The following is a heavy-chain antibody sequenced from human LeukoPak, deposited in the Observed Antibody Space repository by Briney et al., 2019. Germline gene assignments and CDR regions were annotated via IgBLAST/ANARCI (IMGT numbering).Heavy chain of an antibody. V-gene: IGHV3-9*03. CDR1: GFTFDDYA. CDR2: ISWSSGSI. J-gene: IGHJ3*02. Sequence: PGGSLRLSCAASGFTFDDYAMHWVRQAPGKGLEWVSGISWSSGSIGYADSVKGRFTISRDNAKNSLYLQMNSLRAEDMALYYCAKDQTTVTTSYAFDIWGQGTMVTVSS. CDR3: AKDQTTVTTSYAFDI. D-gene: IGHD4-17*01.